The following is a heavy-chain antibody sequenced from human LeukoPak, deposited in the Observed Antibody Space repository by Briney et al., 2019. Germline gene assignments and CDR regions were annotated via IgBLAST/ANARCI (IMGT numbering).Heavy chain of an antibody. D-gene: IGHD2-8*01. J-gene: IGHJ4*02. CDR1: GYSISSGYY. V-gene: IGHV4-38-2*02. Sequence: HPSETLSLTCTVSGYSISSGYYWGWIRQPPGKGLEWIGSIYHSGSTYYNPSLKSRVTISVDTSKNQFSLKLSSVIAADTAVYYCAREVGYCTNGVCYSSSPSPAKLDYWGQGTLVTVSS. CDR2: IYHSGST. CDR3: AREVGYCTNGVCYSSSPSPAKLDY.